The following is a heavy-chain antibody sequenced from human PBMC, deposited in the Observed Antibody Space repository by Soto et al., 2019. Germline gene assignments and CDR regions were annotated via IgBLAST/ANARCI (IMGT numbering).Heavy chain of an antibody. J-gene: IGHJ4*02. CDR3: ARGKLSDYVWGSYRYHFDY. CDR1: GGSFSGYY. D-gene: IGHD3-16*02. V-gene: IGHV4-34*01. Sequence: SGDLSLTCAVYGGSFSGYYWSWIRQPPGKGLEWIGEINHSGSTNYNPSLKSRVTISVDTSKNQFSLKLSSVTAADTAVYYCARGKLSDYVWGSYRYHFDYWGQGTVVTVSS. CDR2: INHSGST.